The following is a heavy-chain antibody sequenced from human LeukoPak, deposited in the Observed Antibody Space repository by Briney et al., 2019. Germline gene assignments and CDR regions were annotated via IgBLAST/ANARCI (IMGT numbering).Heavy chain of an antibody. Sequence: ASVKVSCKASGYTFTSYYMHWVRQAPGQGLEWMGIINPSGGSTSYAQKFQGRVTMTRDTSTSTVYMELSSLRSEDTAVYYCARGEYQLRAQGIAAAGTTFDYWGQGTLVTVSS. V-gene: IGHV1-46*01. J-gene: IGHJ4*02. CDR3: ARGEYQLRAQGIAAAGTTFDY. CDR1: GYTFTSYY. CDR2: INPSGGST. D-gene: IGHD6-13*01.